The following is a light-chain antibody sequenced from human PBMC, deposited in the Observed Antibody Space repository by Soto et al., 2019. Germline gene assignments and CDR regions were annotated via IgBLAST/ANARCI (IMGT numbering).Light chain of an antibody. CDR3: QQFAGWPLT. V-gene: IGKV3-15*01. Sequence: ETVLTQSPATLSVSPGERATLSCRASQSVGTKLVWYQQKPGQAPRLLMYDASTSATDIPARFSGSGSGTEFTLTISSLQSEDFAVYYCQQFAGWPLTFGGGTEVEIK. CDR2: DAS. J-gene: IGKJ4*01. CDR1: QSVGTK.